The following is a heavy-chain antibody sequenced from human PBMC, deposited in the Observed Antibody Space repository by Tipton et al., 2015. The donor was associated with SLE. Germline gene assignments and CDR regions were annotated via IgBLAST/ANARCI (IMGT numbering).Heavy chain of an antibody. CDR2: SYYSGST. CDR3: AASITMVRGAPPYFDY. D-gene: IGHD3-10*01. Sequence: TLSLTCTVSGGSISSSSYYWGWIRHPPGKGLEWIGSSYYSGSTYYHPSLKSRVTISVDTSKNQFSLKLSSVTAADTAVYYCAASITMVRGAPPYFDYWGQGTLVTVSS. V-gene: IGHV4-39*01. CDR1: GGSISSSSYY. J-gene: IGHJ4*02.